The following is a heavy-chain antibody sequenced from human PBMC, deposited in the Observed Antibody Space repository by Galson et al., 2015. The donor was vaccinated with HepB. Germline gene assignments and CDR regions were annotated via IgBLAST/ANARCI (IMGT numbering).Heavy chain of an antibody. CDR2: IAWDDEK. Sequence: PALVKPTQTLTLTCTFSGFSLTTSGVRVGWIRQPPGKALEWVARIAWDDEKFYTPSLKTRRTISKDTSKNQVVLKMTNMDPVYTATYYCARIRGWGYAFDMWGQGTRVTVSS. CDR1: GFSLTTSGVR. V-gene: IGHV2-70*04. CDR3: ARIRGWGYAFDM. J-gene: IGHJ3*02. D-gene: IGHD6-19*01.